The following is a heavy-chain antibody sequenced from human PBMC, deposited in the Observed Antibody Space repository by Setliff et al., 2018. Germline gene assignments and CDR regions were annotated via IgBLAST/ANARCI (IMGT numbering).Heavy chain of an antibody. Sequence: ASVKVSCKASGYEFNNYGIAWVRQAPGQGLEWMGWINGYNGNTFYAPKLQGRLTMTTDASTATAYMELRSLRSDDTAIYFCSKLVRYCTTTTCQTLSGAEHWGHGTLVTVSS. CDR3: SKLVRYCTTTTCQTLSGAEH. V-gene: IGHV1-18*01. CDR2: INGYNGNT. D-gene: IGHD2-8*01. CDR1: GYEFNNYG. J-gene: IGHJ4*01.